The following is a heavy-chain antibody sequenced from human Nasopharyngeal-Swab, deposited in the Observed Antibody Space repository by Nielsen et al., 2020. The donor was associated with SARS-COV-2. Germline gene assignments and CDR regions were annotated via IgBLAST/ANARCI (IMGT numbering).Heavy chain of an antibody. V-gene: IGHV4-39*01. CDR3: ARRVARAPRHEGDYYYGMDV. D-gene: IGHD3-16*01. CDR2: IYYSGST. J-gene: IGHJ6*02. Sequence: RRAPGKGLEWIGSIYYSGSTYYNPSLKSRVTISVDTSKNQFSLKLSSMTAADTAVYYCARRVARAPRHEGDYYYGMDVWGQGTTVTVSS.